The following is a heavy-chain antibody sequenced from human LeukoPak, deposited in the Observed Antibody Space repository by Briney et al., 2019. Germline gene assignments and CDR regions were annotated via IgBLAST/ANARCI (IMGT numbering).Heavy chain of an antibody. CDR1: GGSFSGYY. D-gene: IGHD1-26*01. CDR3: ARGFGITSGYSGSYYDYYYYYMDV. V-gene: IGHV4-34*01. J-gene: IGHJ6*03. Sequence: PSETLPLTCAVYGGSFSGYYWSWIRQPPGKGLEWIGEINHSGSTNYNPSLKSRVTISVDTSKNQFSLKLSSVTAADTAVYYCARGFGITSGYSGSYYDYYYYYMDVWGKGTTVTVSS. CDR2: INHSGST.